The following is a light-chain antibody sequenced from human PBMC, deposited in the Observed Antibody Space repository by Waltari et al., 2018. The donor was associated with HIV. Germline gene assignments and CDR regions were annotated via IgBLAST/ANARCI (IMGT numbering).Light chain of an antibody. V-gene: IGLV3-19*01. CDR1: SLRNYY. Sequence: SSELTQDPVVSVALGQTVPITCQGDSLRNYYASWHQQKPGQAPILVIYDKNTRPSGIPDRFSGSTSGNTASLTITGSQAEDEADYYCASRDNNGKRVLFGGGTKVTVL. CDR3: ASRDNNGKRVL. J-gene: IGLJ3*02. CDR2: DKN.